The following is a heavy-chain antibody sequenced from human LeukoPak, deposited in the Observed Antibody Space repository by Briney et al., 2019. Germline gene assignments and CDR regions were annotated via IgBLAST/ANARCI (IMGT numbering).Heavy chain of an antibody. Sequence: GGSLRLSCAASGFTFSSYAMSWVRRAPGKGLEWVSAISGSGGSTYYADSVKGRFTISRDNSKNTLYLQMNSLRAKDTAVYYCAKDQRQSVDTAMVTWFDPWGQGTLVTVSS. J-gene: IGHJ5*02. CDR1: GFTFSSYA. V-gene: IGHV3-23*01. CDR2: ISGSGGST. D-gene: IGHD5-18*01. CDR3: AKDQRQSVDTAMVTWFDP.